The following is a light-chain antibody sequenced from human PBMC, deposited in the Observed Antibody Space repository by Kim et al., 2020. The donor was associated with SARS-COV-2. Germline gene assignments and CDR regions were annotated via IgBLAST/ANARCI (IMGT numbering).Light chain of an antibody. V-gene: IGLV3-1*01. CDR1: KLGDKY. CDR3: QAWDSSTEV. Sequence: SYELTQPPSVSVSPGQTASITCSGDKLGDKYACWYQQKPDQSPVLVIYQDRKRPSGIPERFSGSNSGNKATLTISGTQAMDEADYYCQAWDSSTEVFGTG. CDR2: QDR. J-gene: IGLJ1*01.